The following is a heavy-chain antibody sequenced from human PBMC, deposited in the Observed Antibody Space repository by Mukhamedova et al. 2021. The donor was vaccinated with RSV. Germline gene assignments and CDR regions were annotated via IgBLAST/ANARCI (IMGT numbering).Heavy chain of an antibody. CDR2: IKQDGSDQ. Sequence: GLEWLANIKQDGSDQNYVDSVKGRFTISRDNAKHSVYLQMNSLRADDTAVYYCARENWGIDYWCQGTLVTVSS. J-gene: IGHJ4*02. V-gene: IGHV3-7*03. CDR3: ARENWGIDY. D-gene: IGHD7-27*01.